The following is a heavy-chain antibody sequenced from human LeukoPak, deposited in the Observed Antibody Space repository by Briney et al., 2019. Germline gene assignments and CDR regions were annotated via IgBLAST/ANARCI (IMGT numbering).Heavy chain of an antibody. CDR3: AKGDNYYDSSGYYHLRALFDY. CDR2: TSYNGNNK. V-gene: IGHV3-30*04. Sequence: GGSLRLSCVASGFTFSSYAMHWVRQAPGKGLEWVADTSYNGNNKFYADSVKGRFSISRDNSKNTLYLQMDSLRAEDTAVYYCAKGDNYYDSSGYYHLRALFDYWGQGALVTVSS. J-gene: IGHJ4*02. D-gene: IGHD3-22*01. CDR1: GFTFSSYA.